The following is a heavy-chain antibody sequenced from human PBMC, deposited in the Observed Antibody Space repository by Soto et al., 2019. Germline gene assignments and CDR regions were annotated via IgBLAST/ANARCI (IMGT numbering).Heavy chain of an antibody. Sequence: QEQLVQSGAEVRKPGSSVNVSCRASGGTFSTYALGWVRQAPGQGLEWMGGIIPVFGTSYTAQKFQGRVTITAVESTGTAYMELSSLRVEDTAVYFCARGLHATSGSYYFDSWGREPWSPSPQ. CDR1: GGTFSTYA. CDR3: ARGLHATSGSYYFDS. CDR2: IIPVFGTS. V-gene: IGHV1-69*01. D-gene: IGHD1-26*01. J-gene: IGHJ4*02.